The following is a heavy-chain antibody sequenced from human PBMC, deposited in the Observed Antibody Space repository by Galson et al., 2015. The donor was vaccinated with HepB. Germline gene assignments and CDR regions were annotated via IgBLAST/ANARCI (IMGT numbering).Heavy chain of an antibody. CDR3: AKVRANIVVVPTASFDY. Sequence: SLRLSCAASGFSFSSYAMSWVRQAPGKGLEWVSAISGSGGTTYHVDFVKGRFTISRDNPKNTLYLQMNSLRAEDTAAYYCAKVRANIVVVPTASFDYWGQGTLVTVSS. CDR1: GFSFSSYA. V-gene: IGHV3-23*01. D-gene: IGHD2-2*01. J-gene: IGHJ4*02. CDR2: ISGSGGTT.